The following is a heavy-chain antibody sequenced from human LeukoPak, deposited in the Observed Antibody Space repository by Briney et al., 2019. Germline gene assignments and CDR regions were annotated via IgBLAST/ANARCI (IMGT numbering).Heavy chain of an antibody. Sequence: GESLKISCKGSGYSFTSYWIGWVRQMPGKGLEWMGIIYPGDSDTRYSPSFQGQVTISADKSISTAYLQWSSLKASDTAMYYCARQKYNWNDEGGAFGIWGQGTMVTVSS. CDR3: ARQKYNWNDEGGAFGI. J-gene: IGHJ3*02. CDR2: IYPGDSDT. D-gene: IGHD1-20*01. V-gene: IGHV5-51*01. CDR1: GYSFTSYW.